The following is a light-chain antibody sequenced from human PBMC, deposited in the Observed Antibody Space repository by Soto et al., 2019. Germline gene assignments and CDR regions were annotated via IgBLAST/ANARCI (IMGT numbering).Light chain of an antibody. Sequence: IHVTQSPTSLSASVEGRVSITCRASQSISSYLNWYQQKPGKAPKLLIYAASSLQSGVPSRFSGSGSGTDFTLTISSLQPEDFATYYCQQNYSATWTFGQGTKVDIK. J-gene: IGKJ1*01. CDR3: QQNYSATWT. V-gene: IGKV1-39*01. CDR1: QSISSY. CDR2: AAS.